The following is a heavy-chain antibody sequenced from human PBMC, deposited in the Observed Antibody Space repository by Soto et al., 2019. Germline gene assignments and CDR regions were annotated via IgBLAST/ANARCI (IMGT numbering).Heavy chain of an antibody. D-gene: IGHD3-10*01. CDR2: IYWDDDK. J-gene: IGHJ4*02. Sequence: QITLKESGPTLVKPTQTLTLTCTFSGFSLSTSGVGVGWIRQPPGKALEWLALIYWDDDKRYSPSLKSRLTTTKDTSKTPLLHTITNMDPVDTATYYCADENTETGGYWGQGTLVTVSS. CDR3: ADENTETGGY. V-gene: IGHV2-5*02. CDR1: GFSLSTSGVG.